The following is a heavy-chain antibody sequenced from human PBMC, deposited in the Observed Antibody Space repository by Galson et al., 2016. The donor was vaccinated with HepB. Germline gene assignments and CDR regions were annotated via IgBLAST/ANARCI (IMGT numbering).Heavy chain of an antibody. CDR1: GFPFSNFA. J-gene: IGHJ4*03. CDR2: ISASGRRT. V-gene: IGHV3-23*01. Sequence: SLRLSCAASGFPFSNFAMSWVRQAPGKGLEWVSAISASGRRTYYAGSVKGRFTISRDNFKNTVFLQMNSLRAEDTAIYYCAKDPESESQKQFQNDWWGQGTLVTVSS. D-gene: IGHD2-21*01. CDR3: AKDPESESQKQFQNDW.